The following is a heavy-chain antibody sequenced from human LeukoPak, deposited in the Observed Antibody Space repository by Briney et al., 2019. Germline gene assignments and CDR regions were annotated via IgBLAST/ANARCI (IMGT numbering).Heavy chain of an antibody. CDR1: GFTFSSYA. CDR2: ISGSGGST. Sequence: GGSLRLSCAASGFTFSSYAMRWLRQAPGKGLEWVSVISGSGGSTYYADSVKGRFTISRDNSKNTLYMQMNSLRAEDTAVYYCAKHPRSGWSEAYFDYWGQGTLVTVSS. CDR3: AKHPRSGWSEAYFDY. V-gene: IGHV3-23*01. D-gene: IGHD6-19*01. J-gene: IGHJ4*02.